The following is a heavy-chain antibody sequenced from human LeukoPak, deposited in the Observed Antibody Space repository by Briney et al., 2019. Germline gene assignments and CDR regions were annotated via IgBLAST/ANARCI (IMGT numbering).Heavy chain of an antibody. D-gene: IGHD2-15*01. CDR2: IRSKAYGGTT. CDR1: GFTFGDYA. CDR3: TRAPLYCSGGSCQRPIDY. Sequence: SLRLSCTASGFTFGDYAMSWVRQAPGKGLEWVGFIRSKAYGGTTEYAASVKGRFTISRDDSKSIAYLQMNSLKTEDTAVYYCTRAPLYCSGGSCQRPIDYWGQGTLVTVSS. J-gene: IGHJ4*02. V-gene: IGHV3-49*04.